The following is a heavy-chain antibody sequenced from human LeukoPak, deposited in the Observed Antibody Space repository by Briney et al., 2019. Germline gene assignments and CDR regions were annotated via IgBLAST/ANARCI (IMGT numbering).Heavy chain of an antibody. CDR1: GYTLTELS. CDR2: FDPEDGET. V-gene: IGHV1-24*01. Sequence: GASVKVSCKVSGYTLTELSMHWVRQAPGKGLEWMGGFDPEDGETIYAQKFRGRVTMTEDTSTDTAYMELSSLRSEDRAVYYCATDRRGHDFWSGFFDYWGQGTLVTVSS. CDR3: ATDRRGHDFWSGFFDY. J-gene: IGHJ4*02. D-gene: IGHD3-3*01.